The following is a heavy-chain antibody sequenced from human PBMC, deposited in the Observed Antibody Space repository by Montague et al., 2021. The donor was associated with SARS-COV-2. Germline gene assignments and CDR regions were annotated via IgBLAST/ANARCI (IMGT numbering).Heavy chain of an antibody. CDR1: GLTVSSNN. Sequence: SLRLSCAASGLTVSSNNMSWVRQAPGKGLEWVSVIYSGGSTQYADSVKGRFTISRDKSIYTLYLQMNSLRAEDTAVYYCAARADYYYGMDVWGQGTSVTVSS. CDR3: AARADYYYGMDV. CDR2: IYSGGST. V-gene: IGHV3-66*01. J-gene: IGHJ6*02.